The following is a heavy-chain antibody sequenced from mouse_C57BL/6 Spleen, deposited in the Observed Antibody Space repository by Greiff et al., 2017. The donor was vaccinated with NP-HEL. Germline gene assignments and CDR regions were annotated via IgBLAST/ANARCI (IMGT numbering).Heavy chain of an antibody. CDR1: GYTFTSYW. Sequence: VQLQQPGAELVKPGASVKLSCKASGYTFTSYWMHWVKQRPGQGLEWIGMIHPNSGSTNYNEKFKSKATLTVDKSSSTAYMQLSSLTSEDSAVYYCARSYYYCSSYAMDYWGQGTSVTVSS. J-gene: IGHJ4*01. D-gene: IGHD1-1*01. V-gene: IGHV1-64*01. CDR2: IHPNSGST. CDR3: ARSYYYCSSYAMDY.